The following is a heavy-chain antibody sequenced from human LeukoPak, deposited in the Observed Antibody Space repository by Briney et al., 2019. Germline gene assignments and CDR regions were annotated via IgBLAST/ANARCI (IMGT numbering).Heavy chain of an antibody. V-gene: IGHV4-39*01. CDR1: GGSISSSSYY. D-gene: IGHD6-19*01. J-gene: IGHJ5*02. CDR3: AYSSGFLRWFDP. Sequence: SETLSLTCTVSGGSISSSSYYWRWIRQPPGKGLEWIGSIYYSGSTYYNPSLKSRVTISVDTSKNQFSLKLSSVTAADTAVYYCAYSSGFLRWFDPWGQGTLVTVSS. CDR2: IYYSGST.